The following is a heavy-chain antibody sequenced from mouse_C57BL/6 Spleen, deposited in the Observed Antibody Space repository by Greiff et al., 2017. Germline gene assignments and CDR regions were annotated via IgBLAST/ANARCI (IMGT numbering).Heavy chain of an antibody. D-gene: IGHD2-4*01. CDR1: GYAFTNYL. CDR2: INPGSGDT. V-gene: IGHV1-54*01. CDR3: TRRDYHYAMDD. Sequence: VQLQQSGAELVRPGTSVKVSCKASGYAFTNYLIEWVKQRPGQGLEWIGVINPGSGDTNYNEKFKGKATLTADKASSTAYMQLISLTAEDSAVYLCTRRDYHYAMDDWGQGTSVTVSS. J-gene: IGHJ4*01.